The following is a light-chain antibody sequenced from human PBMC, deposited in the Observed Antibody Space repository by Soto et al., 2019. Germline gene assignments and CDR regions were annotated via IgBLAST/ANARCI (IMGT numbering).Light chain of an antibody. CDR1: QSVSSSY. CDR3: QQCNNWPPT. V-gene: IGKV3-20*01. CDR2: GTS. J-gene: IGKJ5*01. Sequence: IVLTQSPGTLSLSPGERATLSCRASQSVSSSYLAWYQQKPGQAPSLLIYGTSSRATGIPDRFSGSGSGTEFTLTISSLRSEDVAVYYCQQCNNWPPTFGQGTRLEIK.